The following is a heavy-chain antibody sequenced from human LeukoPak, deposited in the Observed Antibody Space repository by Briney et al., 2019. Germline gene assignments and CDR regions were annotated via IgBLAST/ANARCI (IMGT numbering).Heavy chain of an antibody. Sequence: GGSLRLSCAASGLTFSSYGMHWVRQAPGKGLEWVAFIRYDGSNKYYADSVKGRFTISRDNAKNSLYLQMNSLRAEDTAAYYCARGLDFDYWGQGTLVTVSS. CDR1: GLTFSSYG. V-gene: IGHV3-30*02. J-gene: IGHJ4*02. CDR3: ARGLDFDY. CDR2: IRYDGSNK.